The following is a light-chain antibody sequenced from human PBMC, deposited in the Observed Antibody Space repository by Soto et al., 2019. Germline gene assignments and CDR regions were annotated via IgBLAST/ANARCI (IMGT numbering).Light chain of an antibody. V-gene: IGKV1-39*01. CDR3: QQSYSTPPT. Sequence: DIQMTQSPSSLSASVGDRVTITCRASQSISSYLNWYQQKPGKAPKLLIYAASSLQSGVPSRFSGSGSGTDFTLTISSLQPDDFATYSCQQSYSTPPTFGQGTKVDIK. CDR1: QSISSY. CDR2: AAS. J-gene: IGKJ1*01.